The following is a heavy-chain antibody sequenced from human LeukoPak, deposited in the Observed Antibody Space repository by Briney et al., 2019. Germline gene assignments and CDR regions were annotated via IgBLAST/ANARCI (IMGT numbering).Heavy chain of an antibody. V-gene: IGHV3-21*01. D-gene: IGHD6-6*01. CDR2: ISSSSSYI. CDR1: GFTFSSYS. Sequence: GSLRLSCAASGFTFSSYSMKWVRQAPGKGLEWVSSISSSSSYIYYADSVKGRFTVSRDNAKNSLYLQMNSLRAEDTAVYYCARGGFSSSPLYFDYWGQGTLVTVSS. CDR3: ARGGFSSSPLYFDY. J-gene: IGHJ4*02.